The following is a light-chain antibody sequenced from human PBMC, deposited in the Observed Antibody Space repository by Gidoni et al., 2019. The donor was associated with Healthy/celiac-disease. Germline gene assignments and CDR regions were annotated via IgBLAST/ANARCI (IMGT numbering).Light chain of an antibody. Sequence: EIVMTQSPATLSVSPGERATLSCRASQSVSSRLLIYGASTRATGIPARFSGSGSGTEFTLTISSLQSEDFAVYYCQQYNNWPPGCSFGQGTKLEIK. CDR1: QSVSS. CDR2: GAS. J-gene: IGKJ2*04. CDR3: QQYNNWPPGCS. V-gene: IGKV3-15*01.